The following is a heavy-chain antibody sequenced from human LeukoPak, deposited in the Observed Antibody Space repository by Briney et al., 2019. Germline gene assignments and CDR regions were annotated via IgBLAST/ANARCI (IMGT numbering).Heavy chain of an antibody. CDR3: ARDLTGLWFDGHYLDY. J-gene: IGHJ4*02. CDR2: ISSSSSYI. CDR1: GFTFSSYS. D-gene: IGHD5-18*01. Sequence: GGSLRLSCAASGFTFSSYSMNWVRQAPGKGLEWVSSISSSSSYIYYADSVKGRFTISRDNAKNSLYLQMNSLRAEDTAVYYCARDLTGLWFDGHYLDYRGQGTLVTVSS. V-gene: IGHV3-21*01.